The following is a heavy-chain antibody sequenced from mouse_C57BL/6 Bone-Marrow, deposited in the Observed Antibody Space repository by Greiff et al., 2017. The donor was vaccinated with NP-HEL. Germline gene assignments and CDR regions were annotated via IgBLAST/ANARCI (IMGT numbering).Heavy chain of an antibody. CDR2: ISDGGSYT. Sequence: EVKLMESGGGLVKPGGSLKLSCAASGFTFSSYAMSWVRQTPEKRLEWVATISDGGSYTYYPDNVKGRFTISRDNAKNNLYLQMSHLKSEDTAMYYCARDYYGYSWFAYWGQGTLVTVSA. V-gene: IGHV5-4*01. CDR3: ARDYYGYSWFAY. J-gene: IGHJ3*01. CDR1: GFTFSSYA. D-gene: IGHD2-2*01.